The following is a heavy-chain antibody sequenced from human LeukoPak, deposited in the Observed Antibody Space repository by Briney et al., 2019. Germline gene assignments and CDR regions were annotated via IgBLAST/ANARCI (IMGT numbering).Heavy chain of an antibody. Sequence: SQTLSLTCAVSGGSISSGGYSWSWIRQPPGKGLEWIGYIYQSGTTYYSPSLMSRVTISVDRPKNQFSLKLSSVTAADTAVYYCGRGGIAAAASGIDYWGQGTLVTVSS. J-gene: IGHJ4*02. CDR2: IYQSGTT. CDR1: GGSISSGGYS. V-gene: IGHV4-30-2*01. D-gene: IGHD6-13*01. CDR3: GRGGIAAAASGIDY.